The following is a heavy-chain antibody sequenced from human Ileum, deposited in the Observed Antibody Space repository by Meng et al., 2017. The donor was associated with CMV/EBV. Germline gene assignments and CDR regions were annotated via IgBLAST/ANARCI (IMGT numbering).Heavy chain of an antibody. D-gene: IGHD3-10*01. CDR3: ARAVAGWYFDL. V-gene: IGHV4-30-4*08. CDR1: GGSISSGDYW. J-gene: IGHJ2*01. Sequence: QVQIQDSGPGLVNPSPTLSLTCTVSGGSISSGDYWWSWIRQPPGMGLEWIGYISYSGSTYYNPSLRSRVTVSVDTSNNQFSLDLRSGTAADTAVYYCARAVAGWYFDLWGRGTLVTVSS. CDR2: ISYSGST.